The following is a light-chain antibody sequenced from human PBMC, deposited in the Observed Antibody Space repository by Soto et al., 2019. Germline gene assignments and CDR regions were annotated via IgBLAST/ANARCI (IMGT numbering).Light chain of an antibody. CDR2: GAS. CDR3: QHYNSYSEA. Sequence: EIVWTQSPGTLSLSPGESATLSGRGSRSVSRSYLTWYPQKPGQPPRXXIYGASTRATGIPARFSGSGAGTEFTLTISSLQPDDFETDYCQHYNSYSEAFGQGTQVDIK. CDR1: RSVSRSY. V-gene: IGKV3-20*01. J-gene: IGKJ1*01.